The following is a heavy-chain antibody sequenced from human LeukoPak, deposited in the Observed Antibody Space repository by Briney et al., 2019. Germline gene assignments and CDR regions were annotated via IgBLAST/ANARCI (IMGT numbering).Heavy chain of an antibody. CDR3: ARAAGITMVRRHFDY. D-gene: IGHD3-10*01. Sequence: SETLSLTCAVSGYSISSGYHWGWIRQPPGKGLEWIGSIYHSGSTYYNPSLKSRVTISVDTSKNQFSLKLSSVTAADTAVYYCARAAGITMVRRHFDYWGQGTLVTVSS. CDR1: GYSISSGYH. V-gene: IGHV4-38-2*01. J-gene: IGHJ4*02. CDR2: IYHSGST.